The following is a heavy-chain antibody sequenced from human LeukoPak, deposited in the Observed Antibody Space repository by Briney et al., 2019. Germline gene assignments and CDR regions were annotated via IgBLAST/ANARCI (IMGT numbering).Heavy chain of an antibody. CDR2: ISSSGSTI. Sequence: PGGSLRLSCAASGFTFSSYEMNWVRQAPGKGLEWVPYISSSGSTIYYADSVKGRFTISRDNAKNSLYLQMNSLRAEDTAVYYCARALTRDAFDIWGQGTMVTVSS. CDR1: GFTFSSYE. D-gene: IGHD1-14*01. V-gene: IGHV3-48*03. J-gene: IGHJ3*02. CDR3: ARALTRDAFDI.